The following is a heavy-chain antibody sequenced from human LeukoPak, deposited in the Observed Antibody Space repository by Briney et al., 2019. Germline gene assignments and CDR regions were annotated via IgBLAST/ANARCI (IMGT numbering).Heavy chain of an antibody. CDR3: ARLGSYYDMDV. D-gene: IGHD3-10*01. Sequence: GRSLRLSCTAYGFTFGDYAMSWVRQAPGKGLEWVGFIRSKAYGGTTEYAASVKGRFTISRDNSKNTLYLQMNSLRAEDTAVYYCARLGSYYDMDVWGPGTTVTVSS. CDR1: GFTFGDYA. V-gene: IGHV3-49*04. J-gene: IGHJ6*02. CDR2: IRSKAYGGTT.